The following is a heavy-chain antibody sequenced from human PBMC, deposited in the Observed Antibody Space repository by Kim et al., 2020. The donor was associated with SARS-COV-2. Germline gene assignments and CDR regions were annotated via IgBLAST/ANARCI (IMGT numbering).Heavy chain of an antibody. J-gene: IGHJ4*02. Sequence: SVKSRITNNPDTSKNQFSLQLNSVTPEDTAVYYCARDPYSSSWYLYYFDYWGQGTLVTVSS. CDR3: ARDPYSSSWYLYYFDY. D-gene: IGHD6-13*01. V-gene: IGHV6-1*01.